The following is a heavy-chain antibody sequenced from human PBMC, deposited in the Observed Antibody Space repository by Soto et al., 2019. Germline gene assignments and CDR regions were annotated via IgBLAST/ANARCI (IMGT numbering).Heavy chain of an antibody. D-gene: IGHD3-10*01. Sequence: QVQLVQSGAEVKKPGSSVKVSCKASGGTFSSYTISWVRQAPGQGLEWMGRIIPILGIANYAQKFQGRVTITADKSTSTAYMELSSLRSEDTAVYYCARDDMVRGVTIYGMDVWGQGTTVTVSS. V-gene: IGHV1-69*08. J-gene: IGHJ6*02. CDR2: IIPILGIA. CDR1: GGTFSSYT. CDR3: ARDDMVRGVTIYGMDV.